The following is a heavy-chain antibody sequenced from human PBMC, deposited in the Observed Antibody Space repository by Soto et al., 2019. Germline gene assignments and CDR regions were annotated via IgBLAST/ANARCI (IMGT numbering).Heavy chain of an antibody. J-gene: IGHJ4*02. CDR3: SRGGHCTDGVCSALDY. V-gene: IGHV4-59*08. CDR1: GGSISTYY. D-gene: IGHD2-8*01. Sequence: QVQLQQSGPGLVKPSETLSLTCTVSGGSISTYYWSWIRQPPGKGLEWIGYIYYGDSANYNPSLESRVTISLDRSKKQFSLRLNSVTAADTAVYYCSRGGHCTDGVCSALDYWGQGTLVTVSS. CDR2: IYYGDSA.